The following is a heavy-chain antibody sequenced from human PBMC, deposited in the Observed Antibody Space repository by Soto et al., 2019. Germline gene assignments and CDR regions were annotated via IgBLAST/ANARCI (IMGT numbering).Heavy chain of an antibody. J-gene: IGHJ4*02. CDR2: IYTSGTT. V-gene: IGHV4-4*07. CDR3: ARTYYYDSSGYYSNY. Sequence: PSETLSLTCTDSGGSITVYYLNWIRQPAGKGLEWIGHIYTSGTTNYNPSFKSRVTMSLDTPKNQFSLKLSSVTAADTAVYYCARTYYYDSSGYYSNYWGQGTLVTVSS. CDR1: GGSITVYY. D-gene: IGHD3-22*01.